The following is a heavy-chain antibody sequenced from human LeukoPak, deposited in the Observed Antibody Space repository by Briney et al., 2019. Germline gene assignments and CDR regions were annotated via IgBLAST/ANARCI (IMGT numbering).Heavy chain of an antibody. Sequence: GVSLRLSGAASGFTFCGFAMGWVRPAPGVGLVWVFLISWSGANSDYTDSGRGRFTISRDNSKDTLVLKMNSLRAEDTAIYYCARDMQLSTWGPGTMVTVSS. CDR2: ISWSGANS. CDR3: ARDMQLST. D-gene: IGHD3-16*02. CDR1: GFTFCGFA. V-gene: IGHV3-23*01. J-gene: IGHJ3*01.